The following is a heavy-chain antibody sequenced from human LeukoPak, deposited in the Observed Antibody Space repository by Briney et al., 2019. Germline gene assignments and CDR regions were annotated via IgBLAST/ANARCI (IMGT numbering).Heavy chain of an antibody. J-gene: IGHJ4*02. D-gene: IGHD6-13*01. Sequence: SETQSLTCTVSGGSISTYYWSWIRQPPGKGLEWIGYIYYSGSTNYNPSLKSRVTISVDTSKNQFSLKVTSVTAAETAVYYCARVGSNWYASDYWGQGTLVTVSS. V-gene: IGHV4-59*01. CDR1: GGSISTYY. CDR2: IYYSGST. CDR3: ARVGSNWYASDY.